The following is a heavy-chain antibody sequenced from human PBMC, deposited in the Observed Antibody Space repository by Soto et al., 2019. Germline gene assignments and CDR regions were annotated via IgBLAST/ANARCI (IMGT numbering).Heavy chain of an antibody. Sequence: SVKVSCKASGFTFTSSAVHWLRRARGQRLEWIGWIVVGSGNTNYAQKFQERVTITRDMSTSTAYMELSSLRSEDTAVYYCAADPPGVVVPAATNYYYYGMDVWGQGTTVTVSS. D-gene: IGHD2-2*01. CDR1: GFTFTSSA. J-gene: IGHJ6*02. CDR3: AADPPGVVVPAATNYYYYGMDV. V-gene: IGHV1-58*01. CDR2: IVVGSGNT.